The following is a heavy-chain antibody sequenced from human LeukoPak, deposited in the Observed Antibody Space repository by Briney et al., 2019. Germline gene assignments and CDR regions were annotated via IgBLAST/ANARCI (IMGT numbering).Heavy chain of an antibody. CDR2: ISYDGSNK. Sequence: GGSLRLSCAASGFTFSSYGMHWVRQAPGKGLEWVAVISYDGSNKYYADSVKGRFTISRDNSKNTLYLQMNSLRAEDTAVYYCAKADQYDFWSGYARYFDYWGQGTLVTVSS. CDR3: AKADQYDFWSGYARYFDY. V-gene: IGHV3-30*18. J-gene: IGHJ4*02. CDR1: GFTFSSYG. D-gene: IGHD3-3*01.